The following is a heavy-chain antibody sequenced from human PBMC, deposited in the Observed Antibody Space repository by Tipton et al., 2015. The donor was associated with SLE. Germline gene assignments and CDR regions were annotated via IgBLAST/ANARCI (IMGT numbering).Heavy chain of an antibody. J-gene: IGHJ3*02. CDR3: AGASGYQLLYVDAFDI. V-gene: IGHV1-18*01. Sequence: QSGPEVKKPGASVKVSCKASGYTFTSYGISWVRQAPGQGLEWMGWISAYNGNTNYAQKLQGRVTMTTDTSTSTAYMELRSLRSDDTAVYYCAGASGYQLLYVDAFDIWGQGTMVTVSS. CDR1: GYTFTSYG. CDR2: ISAYNGNT. D-gene: IGHD2-2*02.